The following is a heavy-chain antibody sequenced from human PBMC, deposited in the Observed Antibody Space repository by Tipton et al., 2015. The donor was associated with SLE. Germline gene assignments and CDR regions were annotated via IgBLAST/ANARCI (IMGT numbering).Heavy chain of an antibody. Sequence: SLRLSCAVSGLTFRTHGMHWVRQAPGKGLECVSFIRYDGNEQHYVESVRGRFTVSRDNSKNTLYLQMNFLRPEDTAVNYCANLPHSSRDYWGQGTLVTVSS. CDR2: IRYDGNEQ. J-gene: IGHJ4*02. D-gene: IGHD4-11*01. CDR1: GLTFRTHG. V-gene: IGHV3-30*02. CDR3: ANLPHSSRDY.